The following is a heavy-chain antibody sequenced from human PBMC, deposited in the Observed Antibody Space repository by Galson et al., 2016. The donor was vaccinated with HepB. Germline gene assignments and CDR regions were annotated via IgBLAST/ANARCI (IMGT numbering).Heavy chain of an antibody. J-gene: IGHJ5*01. D-gene: IGHD6-19*01. Sequence: SLRLSCAASGFTFSYYYMSWIRQAPGKGLEWVSYISGDGRTINYADSVKGRFTISRGNAKNSLYLHMSSLTGEDTAVYYCARMFPLYSSGWYVRGDGWFDSWGQGTLVTVSS. CDR3: ARMFPLYSSGWYVRGDGWFDS. CDR2: ISGDGRTI. CDR1: GFTFSYYY. V-gene: IGHV3-11*01.